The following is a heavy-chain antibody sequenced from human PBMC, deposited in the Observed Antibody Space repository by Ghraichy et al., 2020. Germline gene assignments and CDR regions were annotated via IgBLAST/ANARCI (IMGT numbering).Heavy chain of an antibody. CDR1: GFTVSNNY. CDR2: IYSTGNT. Sequence: GESLNISCAASGFTVSNNYVTWVRQAPGKGLEWVSTIYSTGNTYYADSVKGRFSISRDTSQNSVYLQMNSLTVEDTAVYYCARGGISDPSASFHFDYWGQGTLVTVSS. J-gene: IGHJ4*02. CDR3: ARGGISDPSASFHFDY. V-gene: IGHV3-66*01. D-gene: IGHD3-10*01.